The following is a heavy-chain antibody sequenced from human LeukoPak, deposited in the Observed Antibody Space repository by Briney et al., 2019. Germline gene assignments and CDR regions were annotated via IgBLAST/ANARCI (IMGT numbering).Heavy chain of an antibody. V-gene: IGHV3-23*01. CDR3: AKSYSYYHMDD. Sequence: GGSLRLSCTASGFTFSSYAMNWVRQAPGKGLEWVSGISGSGGSTYYADSVKGRFTIARDDSKNTLYLQMNSLRAEDTAVYFCAKSYSYYHMDDWGKGTSVTVSS. CDR2: ISGSGGST. J-gene: IGHJ6*03. CDR1: GFTFSSYA.